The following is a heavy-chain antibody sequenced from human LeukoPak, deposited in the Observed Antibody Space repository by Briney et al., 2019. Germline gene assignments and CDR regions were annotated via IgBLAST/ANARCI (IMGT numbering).Heavy chain of an antibody. CDR3: ARLWYDDRAFDI. CDR1: GYTFTGYY. D-gene: IGHD3-16*01. Sequence: ASVKVSCKASGYTFTGYYMHWVRQAPGQGLEWMGWINPNSGGTNYAQKFQGRVTMTRDTPISTAYMELSRLRSDDTAVYYCARLWYDDRAFDIWGQGTMVTVSS. V-gene: IGHV1-2*02. J-gene: IGHJ3*02. CDR2: INPNSGGT.